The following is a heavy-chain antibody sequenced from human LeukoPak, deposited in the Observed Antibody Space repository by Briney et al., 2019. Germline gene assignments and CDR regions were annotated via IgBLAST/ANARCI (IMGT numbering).Heavy chain of an antibody. J-gene: IGHJ4*02. CDR1: RFTFSSYD. CDR2: ISSSGSDK. V-gene: IGHV3-48*03. Sequence: GGSLRLSCAAARFTFSSYDISWVRQAPGKGLEWISCISSSGSDKYYADSVKGRFTSSRDNDKNSLNLHMNSVRAEDTAIYYCARSYGDFDYYDCWGQGTLVTVSS. D-gene: IGHD4-17*01. CDR3: ARSYGDFDYYDC.